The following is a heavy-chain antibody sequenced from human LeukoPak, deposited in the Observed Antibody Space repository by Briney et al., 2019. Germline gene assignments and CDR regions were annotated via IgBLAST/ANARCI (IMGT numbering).Heavy chain of an antibody. Sequence: SETLSLTCSVSGASISSGSNYWGWIRQPPGKTLEWIGSIYSSGSTYYNSSLQSRVIIIIDTPKNHFSLTLSSVTAADTAVYYCARGRGYCSGGSCYSGLFRYWGQGTLVTVSS. J-gene: IGHJ4*02. D-gene: IGHD2-15*01. CDR2: IYSSGST. CDR1: GASISSGSNY. CDR3: ARGRGYCSGGSCYSGLFRY. V-gene: IGHV4-39*07.